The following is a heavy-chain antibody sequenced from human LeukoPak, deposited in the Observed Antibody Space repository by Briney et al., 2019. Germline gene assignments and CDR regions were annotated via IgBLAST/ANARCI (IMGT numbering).Heavy chain of an antibody. CDR2: IYYSGST. CDR3: ARLGAAAFSYYFDY. J-gene: IGHJ4*02. V-gene: IGHV4-59*08. D-gene: IGHD2-2*01. Sequence: SETLSLTCTVSGGSISSYYWSWIRHPPGKGREGIGYIYYSGSTNYNPSLKSRVTISVDTSKNQFSLKLSSVTAADTAVYYCARLGAAAFSYYFDYWGQGTLVTVSS. CDR1: GGSISSYY.